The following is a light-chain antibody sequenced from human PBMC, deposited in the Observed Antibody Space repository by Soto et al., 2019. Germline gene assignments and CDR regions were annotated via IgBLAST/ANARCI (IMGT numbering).Light chain of an antibody. Sequence: IVLTQSLATLSLSPGERAALSCRASQSVSTSLAWYQHKPGQAPRLFIYDASKRAPGIPARFSGSGSGTDFTLTISSLEPEDFAVYYCQVRDVWPSFGQGTKVEIK. CDR1: QSVSTS. J-gene: IGKJ1*01. CDR2: DAS. V-gene: IGKV3-11*01. CDR3: QVRDVWPS.